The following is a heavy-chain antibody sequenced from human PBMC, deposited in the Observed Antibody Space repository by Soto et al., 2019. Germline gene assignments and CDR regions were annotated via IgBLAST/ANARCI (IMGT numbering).Heavy chain of an antibody. Sequence: PSETLTLTCSVSGGSIIGYYWSWIRQPAGKGLEWIGRVYNSGSTNYNPSLKNRVTMSVDMSKNQFSLTLSSVTAADTAVYYCARERLEALTYGLDDWGQGTTGTVSS. CDR3: ARERLEALTYGLDD. D-gene: IGHD6-19*01. V-gene: IGHV4-4*07. CDR2: VYNSGST. CDR1: GGSIIGYY. J-gene: IGHJ6*02.